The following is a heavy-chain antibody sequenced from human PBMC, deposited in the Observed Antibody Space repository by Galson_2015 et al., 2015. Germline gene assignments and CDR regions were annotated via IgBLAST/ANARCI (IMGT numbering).Heavy chain of an antibody. CDR1: GFTFSSYA. J-gene: IGHJ4*02. Sequence: SLRLSCAASGFTFSSYAMSWVRQAPGEGLECVSTISGSAESTYYTDSVKGRFTISRDNSKNTLYLQMNSLRAEDTAVYFCAKRDGYNRGFDYWAREPWSPSPQ. CDR2: ISGSAEST. V-gene: IGHV3-23*01. CDR3: AKRDGYNRGFDY. D-gene: IGHD5-24*01.